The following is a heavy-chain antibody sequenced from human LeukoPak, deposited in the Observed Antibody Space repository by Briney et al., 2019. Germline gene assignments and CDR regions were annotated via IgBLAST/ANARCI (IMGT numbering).Heavy chain of an antibody. CDR3: AKDISGSVRFLEWLPFDY. CDR2: ISWSSGSK. D-gene: IGHD3-3*01. CDR1: GFTFDDYA. J-gene: IGHJ4*02. Sequence: PGGSLRLSCAASGFTFDDYAMHWVRQAPGKGLEWVSGISWSSGSKGYADSVKGRFTISRDNAKNSLYLQMNSLRAEDTALYYCAKDISGSVRFLEWLPFDYWGQGTLVTVSS. V-gene: IGHV3-9*01.